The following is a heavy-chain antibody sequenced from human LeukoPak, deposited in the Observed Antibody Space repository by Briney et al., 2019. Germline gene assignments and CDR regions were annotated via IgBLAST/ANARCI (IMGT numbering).Heavy chain of an antibody. Sequence: GGSLRLSCAASGFTVSNTYMSWVRQAPGKGLKWVSLIYSGGSTYYADSVKGRFTISRDNSMNTMFLQMNSLRAEDTAVYYCARVIAARHFDYWGQGTLVTVSS. CDR3: ARVIAARHFDY. V-gene: IGHV3-66*01. J-gene: IGHJ4*02. CDR1: GFTVSNTY. D-gene: IGHD6-6*01. CDR2: IYSGGST.